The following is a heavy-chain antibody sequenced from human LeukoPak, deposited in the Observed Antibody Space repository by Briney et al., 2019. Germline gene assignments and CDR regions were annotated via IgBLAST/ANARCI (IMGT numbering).Heavy chain of an antibody. CDR1: GGSISSGGYY. D-gene: IGHD6-13*01. J-gene: IGHJ5*02. CDR3: ARAAYSSSWYLNWFDP. CDR2: IYYSGST. V-gene: IGHV4-31*03. Sequence: SETLSLTCTVSGGSISSGGYYWCWIRQHPGKGLEWIGYIYYSGSTYYNPSLKSRVTISVDTSKNQFSLKLSSVTAADTAVYYCARAAYSSSWYLNWFDPWGQGTLVTVSS.